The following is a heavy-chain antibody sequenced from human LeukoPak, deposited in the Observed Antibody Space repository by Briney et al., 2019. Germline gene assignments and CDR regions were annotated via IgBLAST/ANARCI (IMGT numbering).Heavy chain of an antibody. CDR1: GFTFSSYA. D-gene: IGHD3-10*01. CDR3: AKGVTMVRGVIMDY. Sequence: GGSLRLSCAASGFTFSSYAVSWVRQAPGKGLEWVSAISGSGGSTYYADSVKGRFTISRDNSKNTLYLQMNSLRAEDTAVYYCAKGVTMVRGVIMDYWGQGTLVTVSS. CDR2: ISGSGGST. V-gene: IGHV3-23*01. J-gene: IGHJ4*02.